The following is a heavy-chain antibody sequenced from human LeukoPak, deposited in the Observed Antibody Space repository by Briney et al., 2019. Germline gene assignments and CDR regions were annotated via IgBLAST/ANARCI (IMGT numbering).Heavy chain of an antibody. CDR3: ARGLFYYTGMDV. CDR1: GFTFSTYW. Sequence: PGGSLRLSCAASGFTFSTYWMTWVRQAPGKGLEWVANINEDGGGRYYVDSVEGRFTISRDNAKSSLFLQMNSLRAEDTAVYYCARGLFYYTGMDVWGQGTTVTVSS. CDR2: INEDGGGR. V-gene: IGHV3-7*01. J-gene: IGHJ6*02.